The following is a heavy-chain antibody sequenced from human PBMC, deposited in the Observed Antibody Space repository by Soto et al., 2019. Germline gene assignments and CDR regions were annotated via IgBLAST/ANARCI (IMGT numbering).Heavy chain of an antibody. V-gene: IGHV3-30*18. CDR2: ISYDGSNK. CDR1: GFTFSSYG. Sequence: QPGGSLRLSCAASGFTFSSYGMHWVRQAPGKGLEWVAVISYDGSNKYYADSVKGRFTISRDNSKNTLYLQMNSLRAEDTAVYYCAKDDDYGAPPPPYFDYWGQGTLVTVSS. D-gene: IGHD4-17*01. CDR3: AKDDDYGAPPPPYFDY. J-gene: IGHJ4*02.